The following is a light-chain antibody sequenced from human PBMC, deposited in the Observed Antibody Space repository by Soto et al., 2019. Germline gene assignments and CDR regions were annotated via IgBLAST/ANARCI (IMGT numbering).Light chain of an antibody. Sequence: EIVLTQSPATLSLSPGERATLSCRASQSVSSYLAWYQQKPGQAPRLLIYDASNRATGIPARFSGSGSGTDFTLTISSLELEDFPAYYWEQRSNWPPLTFGGGTKVEIK. CDR3: EQRSNWPPLT. J-gene: IGKJ4*01. CDR2: DAS. V-gene: IGKV3-11*01. CDR1: QSVSSY.